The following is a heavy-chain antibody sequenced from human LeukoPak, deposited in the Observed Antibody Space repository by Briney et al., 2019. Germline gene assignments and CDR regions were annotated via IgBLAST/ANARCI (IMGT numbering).Heavy chain of an antibody. CDR2: IYPGDSDT. J-gene: IGHJ4*02. Sequence: GESLKISCKGSGYSFTSYWIGWVRQMPGKGLEWMGIIYPGDSDTRYSPSFQGQVTISADKSISTAYLQWSSLKASDTAMYYCARLMVRGVMPEYYFDYWGQGTLVTVSS. CDR3: ARLMVRGVMPEYYFDY. D-gene: IGHD3-10*01. V-gene: IGHV5-51*01. CDR1: GYSFTSYW.